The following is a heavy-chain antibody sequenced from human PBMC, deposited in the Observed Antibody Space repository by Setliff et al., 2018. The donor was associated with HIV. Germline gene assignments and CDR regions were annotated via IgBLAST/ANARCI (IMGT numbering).Heavy chain of an antibody. V-gene: IGHV4-34*01. Sequence: PSETLSLTCAVYGGSFSGHYWTWIRQPPGKGLEWIGEINHSGLSNFNPSLKSRLSIPVDTPKNQFSLKLTSVTATDTAVYYCARHSDRTGYYSPFDNWGQGTLVTVSS. CDR1: GGSFSGHY. CDR3: ARHSDRTGYYSPFDN. CDR2: INHSGLS. D-gene: IGHD3-9*01. J-gene: IGHJ4*02.